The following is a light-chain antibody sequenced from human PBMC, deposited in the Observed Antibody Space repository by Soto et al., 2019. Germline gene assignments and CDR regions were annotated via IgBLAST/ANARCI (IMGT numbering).Light chain of an antibody. Sequence: EIVLTQSPGTLSLSPGEGATLSCRASQSVSSSYLAWYQQKPGQAPRLLIYGASSRATGIPDRFSGSGSGTDFTLTISRLEPEDFAVYYCQQYGSSPPYTFGQGTKLEIK. CDR1: QSVSSSY. CDR2: GAS. J-gene: IGKJ2*01. CDR3: QQYGSSPPYT. V-gene: IGKV3-20*01.